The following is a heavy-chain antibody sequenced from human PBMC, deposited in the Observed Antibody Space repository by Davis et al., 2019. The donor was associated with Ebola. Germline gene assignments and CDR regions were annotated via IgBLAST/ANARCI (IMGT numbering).Heavy chain of an antibody. D-gene: IGHD5-24*01. CDR2: IFPGDSDT. V-gene: IGHV5-51*01. CDR3: ARGTNGYNPGGYFDS. J-gene: IGHJ4*02. CDR1: GYSFTTYW. Sequence: GESLKISCEASGYSFTTYWIVWVRLMPGKGLECMDIIFPGDSDTRYSPSFQGQVTISADKSINTAYLQWSSLKASDTAIYYCARGTNGYNPGGYFDSWGQGTLVTVSS.